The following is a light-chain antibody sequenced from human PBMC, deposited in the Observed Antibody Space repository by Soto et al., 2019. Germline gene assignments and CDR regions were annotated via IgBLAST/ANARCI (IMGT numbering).Light chain of an antibody. Sequence: EIVMTQSPATLSVSPGEGATLSCRASHGIGTALARYQQKPGQTPRLLMYGASIRPTSVPARFSGSASGTDFTLTITTLQSDDFAVYYCQHYSDWPFNFGRGTKVESK. CDR1: HGIGTA. V-gene: IGKV3-15*01. J-gene: IGKJ4*01. CDR2: GAS. CDR3: QHYSDWPFN.